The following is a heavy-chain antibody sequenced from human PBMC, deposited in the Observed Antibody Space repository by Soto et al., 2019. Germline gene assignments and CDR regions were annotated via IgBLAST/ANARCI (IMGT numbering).Heavy chain of an antibody. CDR1: GFSLRSDCDS. J-gene: IGHJ6*02. V-gene: IGHV4-30-2*01. CDR2: IYHSGST. D-gene: IGHD1-26*01. CDR3: GSGRDGYSYDKDV. Sequence: TSSHTCHPSGFSLRSDCDSLRGVPQPPGKGLEWIGYIYHSGSTYYNPSLKSRVTISVDRSKNQFSLKLSSVTAADTAVDYCGSGRDGYSYDKDVLRQATTLTVS.